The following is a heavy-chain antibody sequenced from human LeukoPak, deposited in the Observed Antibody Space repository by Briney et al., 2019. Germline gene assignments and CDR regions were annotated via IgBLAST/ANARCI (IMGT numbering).Heavy chain of an antibody. CDR1: GYTFTGYY. Sequence: ASVKVSCKASGYTFTGYYMHWVRQAPGQGLEWMGWINPNSGGTNYAQKLQGRVTMTTDTSTSTAYMELRSLRSDDTAVYYCARVWVSSWFVDYWGQGALVTVSS. V-gene: IGHV1-2*02. D-gene: IGHD6-13*01. CDR3: ARVWVSSWFVDY. CDR2: INPNSGGT. J-gene: IGHJ4*02.